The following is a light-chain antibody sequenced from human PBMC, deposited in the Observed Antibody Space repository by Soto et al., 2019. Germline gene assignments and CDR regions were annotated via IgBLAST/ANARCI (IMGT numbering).Light chain of an antibody. CDR2: EIS. Sequence: QSALTQPASVSGSPGQSITISCTGTSSDVGGYNYVSWYQQHPAKAPKLMIYEISNRPSGVSHRFSGSKSGNTASLTISGLQAEDEADYYCFSYTTSSTLVFGGGTKLTVL. V-gene: IGLV2-14*01. J-gene: IGLJ3*02. CDR1: SSDVGGYNY. CDR3: FSYTTSSTLV.